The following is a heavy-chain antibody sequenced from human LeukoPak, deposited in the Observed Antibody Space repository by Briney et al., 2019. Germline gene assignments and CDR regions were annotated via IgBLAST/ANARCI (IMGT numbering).Heavy chain of an antibody. J-gene: IGHJ4*02. V-gene: IGHV3-23*01. D-gene: IGHD1-26*01. CDR3: AQHPGGRVDTTRFDY. CDR2: ISGRGGSI. CDR1: GFSFSNYA. Sequence: PGGSLRLSCAASGFSFSNYAMSWVRQAPGKGLEWVSIISGRGGSIKYVDSVKGRFTLSRDNSKDTLFLQMDRLSAEDTAVYYCAQHPGGRVDTTRFDYWGQGTLVTVSS.